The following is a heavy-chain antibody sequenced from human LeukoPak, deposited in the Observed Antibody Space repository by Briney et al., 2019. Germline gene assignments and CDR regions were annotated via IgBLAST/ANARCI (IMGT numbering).Heavy chain of an antibody. J-gene: IGHJ4*02. CDR1: GYIFTSHY. D-gene: IGHD6-6*01. CDR2: INPSGGST. V-gene: IGHV1-46*01. CDR3: ARAYSTSSPFDY. Sequence: ASVKVSCKASGYIFTSHYIHWMRQAPGHGLECMGMINPSGGSTSYAQKFQGRVTMTRDTSMSTVYLELSSLRSEDTAVYYCARAYSTSSPFDYWGQGTLVTVSS.